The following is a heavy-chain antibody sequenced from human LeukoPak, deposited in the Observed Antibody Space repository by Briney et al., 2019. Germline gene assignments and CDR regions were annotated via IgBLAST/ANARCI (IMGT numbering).Heavy chain of an antibody. Sequence: PGGSLRLSCAASGFSFSNYEMNWVRQAPGKGLEWLPYIDATGNIIYYADSVKGRFTISRDNAKNSLYLQMNSLRVEDTATYYCARDRWRSGVYEGDFDYWGQGTLVTVSS. V-gene: IGHV3-48*03. D-gene: IGHD5/OR15-5a*01. CDR2: IDATGNII. J-gene: IGHJ4*02. CDR3: ARDRWRSGVYEGDFDY. CDR1: GFSFSNYE.